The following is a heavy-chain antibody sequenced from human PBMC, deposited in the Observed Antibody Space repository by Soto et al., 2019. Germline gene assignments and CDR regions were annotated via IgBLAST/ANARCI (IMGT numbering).Heavy chain of an antibody. Sequence: QPQLQESGPGLMKPSETLSLTCTVSGASISSDNYYWGWIHQPPGKGLEWIGTFYYSGNIYYNPSLRSRVTLSVDTSKNHFSLRLTSVTAADTAIYYCASRQNGEYRNSDFFDSWGQGTLVTVSS. CDR1: GASISSDNYY. D-gene: IGHD3-10*01. V-gene: IGHV4-39*02. CDR3: ASRQNGEYRNSDFFDS. J-gene: IGHJ4*02. CDR2: FYYSGNI.